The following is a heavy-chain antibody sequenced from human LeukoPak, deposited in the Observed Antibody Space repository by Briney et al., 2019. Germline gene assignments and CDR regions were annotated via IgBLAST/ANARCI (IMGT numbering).Heavy chain of an antibody. CDR1: GGTFSSYA. J-gene: IGHJ4*02. V-gene: IGHV1-69*05. CDR3: ARGRYCSGGSCYSDY. CDR2: IIPIFGTA. Sequence: ASVKVSCKASGGTFSSYAISWVRQAPGQGLEWMGRIIPIFGTANYAQKFQGRVTITTDESTSTAYVELSSLRSEDTAVYYCARGRYCSGGSCYSDYWGQGTLVTVSS. D-gene: IGHD2-15*01.